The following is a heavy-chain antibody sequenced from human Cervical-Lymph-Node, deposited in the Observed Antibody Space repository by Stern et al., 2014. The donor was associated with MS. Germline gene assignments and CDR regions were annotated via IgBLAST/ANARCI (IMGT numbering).Heavy chain of an antibody. CDR1: GGTVSSHT. V-gene: IGHV1-69*06. CDR2: IIPIFGTP. Sequence: VQLLESGAEVKKPGCSVKVSCKASGGTVSSHTIRRVRQAPGQGLEWMGGIIPIFGTPNYALKFQGRVTITADKSTSTAYLELNSLRSDDSAVYYCAREVTMVGFDPWGQGTLVTVSS. J-gene: IGHJ5*02. D-gene: IGHD3-10*02. CDR3: AREVTMVGFDP.